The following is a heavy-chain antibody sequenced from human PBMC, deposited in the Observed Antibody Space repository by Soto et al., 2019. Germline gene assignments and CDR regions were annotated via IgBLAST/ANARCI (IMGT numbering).Heavy chain of an antibody. Sequence: GASVKVSCKASGGTFSSYSISWVRQAPGQGLEWMGGIIPIFGTANYAQKFQGRVTITADESTSTAYMELSSLRSEDTAVYYCARDRSISFLRYCSGGSCGGGLDXWGQGTLVTVSS. CDR1: GGTFSSYS. CDR2: IIPIFGTA. CDR3: ARDRSISFLRYCSGGSCGGGLDX. D-gene: IGHD2-15*01. V-gene: IGHV1-69*13. J-gene: IGHJ4*02.